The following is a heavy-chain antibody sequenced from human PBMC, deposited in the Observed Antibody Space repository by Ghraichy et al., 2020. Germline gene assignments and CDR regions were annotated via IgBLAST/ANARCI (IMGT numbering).Heavy chain of an antibody. D-gene: IGHD2-2*01. CDR2: ISYDGSNK. CDR1: GFTFNRYG. CDR3: AKDRGIVVLPAGSPYFDY. Sequence: GGSPRLSCTASGFTFNRYGMHWVRQAPGKGLEWVAVISYDGSNKYYADSVKGRFTISRDNSKNTLYLQMDSLRAEDTAVYYCAKDRGIVVLPAGSPYFDYWGQGTLVTVSS. V-gene: IGHV3-30*18. J-gene: IGHJ4*02.